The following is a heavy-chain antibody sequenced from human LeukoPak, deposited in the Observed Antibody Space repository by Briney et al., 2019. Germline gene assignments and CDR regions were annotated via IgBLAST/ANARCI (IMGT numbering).Heavy chain of an antibody. CDR2: IISSGSTI. D-gene: IGHD6-13*01. V-gene: IGHV3-11*01. CDR3: ARKSPSSSWYLVY. Sequence: GGALRLSCAASVFTFIDYYMSSIRQPPGKGREWVSYIISSGSTIYYPDSVKGRFTISRDNANNSLYLQMNSLRAEDTAVYYCARKSPSSSWYLVYWGQGTLVTVSS. CDR1: VFTFIDYY. J-gene: IGHJ4*02.